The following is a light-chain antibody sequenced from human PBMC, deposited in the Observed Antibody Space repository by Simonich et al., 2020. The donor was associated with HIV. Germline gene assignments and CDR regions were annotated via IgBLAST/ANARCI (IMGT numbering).Light chain of an antibody. Sequence: QPVLTQPPSASASLGASVTLTCTLSSDYSHYKVDWYQESQGKGPRFVMRVGPGGMVGSEGDGIPERFSVSGSGLNRYLTIKNSQEEDESDYHCGADHGSVSNLVSDWVFGGGTKLTVL. CDR1: SDYSHYK. J-gene: IGLJ3*02. CDR3: GADHGSVSNLVSDWV. CDR2: VGPGGMVG. V-gene: IGLV9-49*01.